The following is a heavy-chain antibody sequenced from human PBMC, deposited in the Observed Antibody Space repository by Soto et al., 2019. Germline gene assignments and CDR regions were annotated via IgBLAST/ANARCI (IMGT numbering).Heavy chain of an antibody. J-gene: IGHJ5*02. Sequence: TLSLTCAVSGGSISSGGYSWSWIRQPPGKGLEWIGYIYHSGSTYYNPSLKSRVTISVDRSKNQFSLKLSSVTAADTAVYYCAMLTMVRGAPGWFDPWGQGTLVTVSS. CDR2: IYHSGST. CDR3: AMLTMVRGAPGWFDP. D-gene: IGHD3-10*01. CDR1: GGSISSGGYS. V-gene: IGHV4-30-2*01.